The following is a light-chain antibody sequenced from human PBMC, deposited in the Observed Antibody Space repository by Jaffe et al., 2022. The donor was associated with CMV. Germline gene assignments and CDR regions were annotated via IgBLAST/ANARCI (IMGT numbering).Light chain of an antibody. CDR2: DVS. Sequence: QSALTQPASVSGSPGQSITISCTGTSSDVGGYNYVSWYQQHPGKAPKLMIYDVSYRPSGVSNRFSGSKSGNTASLTISGLQAEDEADYYCSSYTSNSTRVFGGGTKLTVL. CDR3: SSYTSNSTRV. CDR1: SSDVGGYNY. J-gene: IGLJ2*01. V-gene: IGLV2-14*03.